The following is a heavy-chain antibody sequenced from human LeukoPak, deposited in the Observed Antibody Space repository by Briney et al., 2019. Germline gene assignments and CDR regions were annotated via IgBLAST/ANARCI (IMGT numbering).Heavy chain of an antibody. J-gene: IGHJ3*02. D-gene: IGHD1-1*01. Sequence: PGGSLRLSCAASGFTFSSYNMNWVRQAPGKGLEWVSYISSSGTAIYYADSVKGRFTISRDTAKNSLYLQMNSLRAEDTALYYCARDMEPDAFDIWGQGTMVTVSS. V-gene: IGHV3-48*04. CDR2: ISSSGTAI. CDR3: ARDMEPDAFDI. CDR1: GFTFSSYN.